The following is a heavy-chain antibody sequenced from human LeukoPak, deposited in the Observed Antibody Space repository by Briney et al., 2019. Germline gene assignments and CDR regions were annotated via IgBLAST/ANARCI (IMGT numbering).Heavy chain of an antibody. J-gene: IGHJ3*02. Sequence: GGSLRLSCAASGFTFSSYSLNWVRQAPGKGLEWVSSISSSSSYIYYADSVKGRFTISRDNSKNTLYLQMNSLRAEDTAVYYCAKGEQWQVKAFDIWGQGTMVTVSS. CDR3: AKGEQWQVKAFDI. D-gene: IGHD6-19*01. CDR2: ISSSSSYI. V-gene: IGHV3-21*04. CDR1: GFTFSSYS.